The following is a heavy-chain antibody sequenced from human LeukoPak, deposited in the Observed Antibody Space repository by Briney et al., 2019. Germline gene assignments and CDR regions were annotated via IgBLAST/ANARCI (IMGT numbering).Heavy chain of an antibody. Sequence: GGSLRLSCAASGFTFSSYSMNWVRQAPGKGLEWVSSISSSSSYIYYADSVKGRFTISRDNAKSSLYLQMNSLRAEDTAVYYCATFGDSSGPPLFDYWGQGTLVTVSS. V-gene: IGHV3-21*01. J-gene: IGHJ4*02. CDR2: ISSSSSYI. D-gene: IGHD3-22*01. CDR1: GFTFSSYS. CDR3: ATFGDSSGPPLFDY.